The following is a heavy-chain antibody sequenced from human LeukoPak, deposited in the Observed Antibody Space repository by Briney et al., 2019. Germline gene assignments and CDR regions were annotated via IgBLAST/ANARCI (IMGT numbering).Heavy chain of an antibody. CDR3: ASSRDQYGDWYFDY. D-gene: IGHD4-17*01. Sequence: ASVKVSCKASGYTFTSYGISWVRQAPGQGLEWMGWISAYNGNTNHAQKLQGRVTMTTDTSTSTAYMELRSLRSDDTAVYYCASSRDQYGDWYFDYWGQGTLVTVSS. V-gene: IGHV1-18*01. CDR2: ISAYNGNT. J-gene: IGHJ4*02. CDR1: GYTFTSYG.